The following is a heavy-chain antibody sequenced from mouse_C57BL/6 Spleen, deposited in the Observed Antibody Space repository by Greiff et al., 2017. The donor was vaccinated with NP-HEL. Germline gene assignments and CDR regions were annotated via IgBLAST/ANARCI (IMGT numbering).Heavy chain of an antibody. CDR2: INPYNGGT. J-gene: IGHJ3*01. CDR3: ARGSSGWFAY. Sequence: EVQLQQSGPVLVKPGASVKMSCKASGYTFTDYYMNWVKQSHGKSLEWIGVINPYNGGTSYNQKFKGKATLTVDKSSSTAYMELNSLTSEDSAVYYCARGSSGWFAYWGQGTLVTVSA. V-gene: IGHV1-19*01. CDR1: GYTFTDYY. D-gene: IGHD3-2*02.